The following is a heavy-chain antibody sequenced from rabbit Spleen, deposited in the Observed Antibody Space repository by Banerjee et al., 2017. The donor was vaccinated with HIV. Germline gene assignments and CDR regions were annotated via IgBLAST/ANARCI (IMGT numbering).Heavy chain of an antibody. V-gene: IGHV1S40*01. Sequence: QSLEESGGDLVKPGASLTLTCTASGVSFSDNVYMCWVHQAPGKGLEWVACAYAGTSGSTYSATWAKGRFTISKTSSTTVDLQMTSLTAADTATYFCARDAGTSFSTYGMDLWGPGTLVTVS. CDR2: AYAGTSGST. CDR1: GVSFSDNVY. J-gene: IGHJ6*01. CDR3: ARDAGTSFSTYGMDL. D-gene: IGHD8-1*01.